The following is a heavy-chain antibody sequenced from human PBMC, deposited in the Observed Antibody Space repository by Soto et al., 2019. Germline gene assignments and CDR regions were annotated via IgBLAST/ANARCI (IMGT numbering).Heavy chain of an antibody. CDR1: GGSVSSGSYY. D-gene: IGHD1-20*01. CDR3: AGNGVTGTSGMDV. V-gene: IGHV4-61*01. J-gene: IGHJ6*02. CDR2: IYYSGST. Sequence: PSETLSLTCTVSGGSVSSGSYYWSWIRQPPGKGLEWIGYIYYSGSTNYNPSLKSRVTISVDTSKNQFSLKLSSVTAADTAVYYGAGNGVTGTSGMDVWGHGPTAPVS.